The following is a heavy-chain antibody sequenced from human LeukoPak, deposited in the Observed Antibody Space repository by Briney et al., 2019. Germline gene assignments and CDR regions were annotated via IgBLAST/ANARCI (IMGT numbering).Heavy chain of an antibody. D-gene: IGHD6-19*01. CDR2: ISSDGSNK. CDR3: AKAESGWETDGFDI. CDR1: GFTFGSYA. J-gene: IGHJ3*02. Sequence: GRSLRLSCAASGFTFGSYAMNWVRQAPGKGLEWVAVISSDGSNKFYVDSVKGRFTISRDNSKNTLYLQMNSLRAEDTAVYYCAKAESGWETDGFDIWGQGTMVTVSS. V-gene: IGHV3-30*18.